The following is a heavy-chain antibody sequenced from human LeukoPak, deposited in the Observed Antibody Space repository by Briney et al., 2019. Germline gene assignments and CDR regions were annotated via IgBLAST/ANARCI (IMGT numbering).Heavy chain of an antibody. D-gene: IGHD3-22*01. CDR2: IWYDGSNK. Sequence: GGSLRLSCAASGFTFSTSAMHWVRQAPGKGLEWVAVIWYDGSNKHYAESVKGRFSISRGNSKSTLYLQMNSLRAEDTAVYYCARARGVSTGYRPIDYWGQGTLVTVSS. V-gene: IGHV3-33*01. CDR3: ARARGVSTGYRPIDY. CDR1: GFTFSTSA. J-gene: IGHJ4*02.